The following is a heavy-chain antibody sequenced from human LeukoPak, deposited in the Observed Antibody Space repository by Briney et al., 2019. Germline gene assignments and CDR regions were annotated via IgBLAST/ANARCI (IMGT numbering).Heavy chain of an antibody. J-gene: IGHJ3*02. D-gene: IGHD5-24*01. CDR1: GFTLSSYG. CDR3: ARARRDGYNSDALDI. Sequence: GGSLRLSGAASGFTLSSYGMHWVRQAPGKGLEWVSVIYSGGSTYYADSVKGRFTISRDNSKNTLYLQMNSLRAEDTAVYYCARARRDGYNSDALDIWGQGTMVTVSS. V-gene: IGHV3-66*01. CDR2: IYSGGST.